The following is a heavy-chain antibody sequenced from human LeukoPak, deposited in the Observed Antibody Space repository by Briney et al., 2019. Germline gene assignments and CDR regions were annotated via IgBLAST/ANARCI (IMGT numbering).Heavy chain of an antibody. D-gene: IGHD5-12*01. Sequence: ASVKVSCKASGYTFTSYGISWVRQAPGQGLEWMGWISAYNGNTNYAQKLQGRVTMTTDTSTSTAYTELRSLRSDDTAVYYCARVSGGYVVGNYWGQGTLVTVSS. CDR3: ARVSGGYVVGNY. J-gene: IGHJ4*02. CDR1: GYTFTSYG. V-gene: IGHV1-18*04. CDR2: ISAYNGNT.